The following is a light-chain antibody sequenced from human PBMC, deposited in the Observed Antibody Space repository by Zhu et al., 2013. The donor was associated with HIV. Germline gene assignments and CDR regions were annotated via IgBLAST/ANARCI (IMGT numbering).Light chain of an antibody. Sequence: QSALTQPASVSGSPGQSITISCTGTSSDVGSYNLVSWYQQHPGKAPKLMIYEGSKRPSGVSNRFSGSKSGNTASLTISGLQAEDEADYYCNSYAGSSTWVFGGGTKLTVL. CDR2: EGS. CDR3: NSYAGSSTWV. CDR1: SSDVGSYNL. V-gene: IGLV2-14*02. J-gene: IGLJ3*02.